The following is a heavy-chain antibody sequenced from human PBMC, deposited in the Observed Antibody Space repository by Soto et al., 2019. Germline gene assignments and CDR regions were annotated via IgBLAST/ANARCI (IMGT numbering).Heavy chain of an antibody. CDR1: GYTFTGYY. D-gene: IGHD2-2*01. CDR2: INPNSGGT. J-gene: IGHJ6*02. CDR3: ARTLYCSSTSCYGYYGMDV. V-gene: IGHV1-2*04. Sequence: ASLNGSCKASGYTFTGYYMHWVRQAPGQGLEWMGWINPNSGGTNYAQKFQGWVTMTRDTSISTAYMELSRLRSDDTAVYYCARTLYCSSTSCYGYYGMDVWGQGTTVTVSS.